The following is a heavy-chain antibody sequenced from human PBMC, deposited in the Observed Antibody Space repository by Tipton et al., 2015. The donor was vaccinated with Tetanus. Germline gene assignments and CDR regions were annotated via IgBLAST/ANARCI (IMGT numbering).Heavy chain of an antibody. D-gene: IGHD6-13*01. Sequence: QSGAEVKKPGSSVKVSCKAFAYAFTSYDLNWVRQATGQGLEWLGYMDPKTGRATYGQKFQGRVTMTSDITITTAYMELKNPRSDDTAVYYCARGNRGSSWYLWGQGTLVTVS. CDR3: ARGNRGSSWYL. V-gene: IGHV1-8*01. CDR1: AYAFTSYD. CDR2: MDPKTGRA. J-gene: IGHJ4*02.